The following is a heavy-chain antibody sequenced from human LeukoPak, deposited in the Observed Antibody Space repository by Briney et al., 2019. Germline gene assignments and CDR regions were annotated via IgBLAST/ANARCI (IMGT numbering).Heavy chain of an antibody. CDR1: GFTFSNRS. D-gene: IGHD5-18*01. V-gene: IGHV3-7*01. CDR2: IKQDGSEK. Sequence: GGSLRLSCAASGFTFSNRSMSWVRQAPGKGLEWVANIKQDGSEKYYVDSVKGRFTISRDNAKNSLYLQMNSLRAEDTAVYYCARQAMVNVWGQGTLVTVSS. CDR3: ARQAMVNV. J-gene: IGHJ4*02.